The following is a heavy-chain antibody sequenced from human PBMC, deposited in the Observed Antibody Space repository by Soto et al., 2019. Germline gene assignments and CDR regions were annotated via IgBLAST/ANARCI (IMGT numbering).Heavy chain of an antibody. J-gene: IGHJ4*02. CDR1: GFTFSIYA. CDR3: VRGGYYGSWSYYTLFDH. V-gene: IGHV3-30-3*01. Sequence: QVQLVESGGGVVQPGRSLRLSCAASGFTFSIYAMHWVRQAPGKGLEWVTVISYDGGNEYYADSVKGRFTISRDNSKNTLLLQMSSVRAEDTAVYYCVRGGYYGSWSYYTLFDHWGQGTLVTVSS. CDR2: ISYDGGNE. D-gene: IGHD3-10*01.